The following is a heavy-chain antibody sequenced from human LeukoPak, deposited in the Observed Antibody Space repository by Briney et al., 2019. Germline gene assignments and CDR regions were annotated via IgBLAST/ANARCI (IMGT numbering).Heavy chain of an antibody. CDR2: ISGSGGST. Sequence: GGSLRLSCAASGFPFSNHAMNWIRQAPGKGLEWVSAISGSGGSTYYADSVKGRFTISRDNSKNTLYLQMNSLRAEDTAVYYCAKDRGRLRIAVAAHNWGQGTMVTVSS. J-gene: IGHJ3*01. V-gene: IGHV3-23*01. CDR1: GFPFSNHA. CDR3: AKDRGRLRIAVAAHN. D-gene: IGHD6-19*01.